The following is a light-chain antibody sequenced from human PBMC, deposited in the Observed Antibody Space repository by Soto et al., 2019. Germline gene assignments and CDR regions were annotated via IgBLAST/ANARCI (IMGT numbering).Light chain of an antibody. Sequence: QSALTQPASMSGSPGQSITISCTGSGSDIGAYNYVSWYQQHPGKAPKLLIHGVTRRPSGVSSRFSASKSAYTASLTISGLQAEDEANYYCSSFTTSYFYVFGPGTKLTVL. CDR3: SSFTTSYFYV. V-gene: IGLV2-14*01. CDR1: GSDIGAYNY. J-gene: IGLJ1*01. CDR2: GVT.